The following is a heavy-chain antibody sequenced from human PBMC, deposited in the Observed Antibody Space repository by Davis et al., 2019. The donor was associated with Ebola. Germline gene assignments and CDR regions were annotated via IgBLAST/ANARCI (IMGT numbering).Heavy chain of an antibody. D-gene: IGHD6-13*01. Sequence: ASLQISCNASSDTFTSYDISWVRQATGQGLEWRGWLSAHSVNTNYAQKLQGRVTMTTDTSTSTAYMELRSLRSDDTAVYYCASSITLMDSGSWSDYGGQGTLVTVSS. V-gene: IGHV1-18*01. CDR3: ASSITLMDSGSWSDY. CDR1: SDTFTSYD. J-gene: IGHJ4*02. CDR2: LSAHSVNT.